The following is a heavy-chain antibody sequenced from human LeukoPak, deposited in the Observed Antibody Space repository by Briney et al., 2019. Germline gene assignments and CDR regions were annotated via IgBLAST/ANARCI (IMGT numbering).Heavy chain of an antibody. V-gene: IGHV3-23*01. Sequence: GGSLRLSCAASGFTFSSYAMSGVRQAPGKGLEWVSVISGSGGSTYYADSVRGRFTISRDNSKNTLYLQMNSLRAEDTAVYYCAKDLAGADYFDSWGQGTLVTVSS. J-gene: IGHJ4*02. CDR2: ISGSGGST. CDR1: GFTFSSYA. D-gene: IGHD1-26*01. CDR3: AKDLAGADYFDS.